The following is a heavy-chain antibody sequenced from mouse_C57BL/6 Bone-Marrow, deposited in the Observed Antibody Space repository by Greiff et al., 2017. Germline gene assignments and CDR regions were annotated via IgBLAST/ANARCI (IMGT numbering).Heavy chain of an antibody. CDR1: GYAFSSSW. D-gene: IGHD1-1*01. V-gene: IGHV1-82*01. J-gene: IGHJ2*01. Sequence: HVPLHHSGPELVKPGASVKISCKASGYAFSSSWMNWVKQRPGKGLEWIGRIYPGDGDTNYNGKFKGKATLTADKSSSTAYMQLSSLTSEDSAVYFCARSRLRPYFDYWGQGTTLTVSS. CDR3: ARSRLRPYFDY. CDR2: IYPGDGDT.